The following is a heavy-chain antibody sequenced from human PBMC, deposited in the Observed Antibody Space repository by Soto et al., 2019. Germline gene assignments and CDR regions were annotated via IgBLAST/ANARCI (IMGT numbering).Heavy chain of an antibody. V-gene: IGHV1-69*13. CDR2: IIPIFGTA. Sequence: GASVKVSCKASGGTFSSYAISWVRQAPGQGLEWMGGIIPIFGTANYAQKFQGRVTITADESTSTAYMELSGLRSEDTAVYYCASISSGYYRAGVFDIWGQGTMVTVSS. CDR3: ASISSGYYRAGVFDI. J-gene: IGHJ3*02. D-gene: IGHD3-22*01. CDR1: GGTFSSYA.